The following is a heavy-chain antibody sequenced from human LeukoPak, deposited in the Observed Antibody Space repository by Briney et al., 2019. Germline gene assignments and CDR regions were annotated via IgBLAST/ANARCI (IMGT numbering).Heavy chain of an antibody. J-gene: IGHJ5*02. V-gene: IGHV3-21*01. CDR2: NSGRSAHI. CDR1: GFTYSSFS. CDR3: VRGVMARAVNWFDP. D-gene: IGHD3-10*01. Sequence: PGGSLSLSCAASGFTYSSFSVNWVRQAQGRGREWVSSNSGRSAHIYSADSLKGRFTTTRENAKNSVFLEMNSLRAEDTAVYYWVRGVMARAVNWFDPWGQGTLVIVSS.